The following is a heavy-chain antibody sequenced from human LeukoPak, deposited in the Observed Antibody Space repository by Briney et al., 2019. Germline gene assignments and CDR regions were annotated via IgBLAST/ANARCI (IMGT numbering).Heavy chain of an antibody. D-gene: IGHD3-16*01. CDR2: IKQDGSEK. J-gene: IGHJ4*02. V-gene: IGHV3-7*01. CDR3: AKDQGRGGFGLDC. Sequence: GGSLRLSCTASGFTFGNFWMNWVRQAPGKGLEFVAKIKQDGSEKDYADSVKGRFTISRDNAKNSLYLQMNNLRAGDTAVYYCAKDQGRGGFGLDCWGQGTLVTVSS. CDR1: GFTFGNFW.